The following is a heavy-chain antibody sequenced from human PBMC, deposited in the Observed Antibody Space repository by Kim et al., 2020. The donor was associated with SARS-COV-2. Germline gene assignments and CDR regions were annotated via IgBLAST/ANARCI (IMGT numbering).Heavy chain of an antibody. CDR3: TTASMVRGVRNY. J-gene: IGHJ4*02. V-gene: IGHV3-15*01. D-gene: IGHD3-10*01. CDR2: IKSKTDGGTT. CDR1: GFTFSNAW. Sequence: GGSLRLSCAASGFTFSNAWMSWVRQAPGKGLEWVGRIKSKTDGGTTDYAAPVKGRFTISRDDSKNTLYLQMNSLKTEDSAVYYCTTASMVRGVRNYWGQGTLVTVSS.